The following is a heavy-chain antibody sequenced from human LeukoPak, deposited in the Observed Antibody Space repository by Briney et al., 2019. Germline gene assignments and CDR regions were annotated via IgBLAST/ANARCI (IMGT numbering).Heavy chain of an antibody. CDR1: GYTFTSYD. V-gene: IGHV1-2*02. Sequence: ASVKVSCTASGYTFTSYDINWVRQATGQGLEWMVWINPNSGATNYAQKFQGRVTMTRDTSISTAYMELSRLRSDDTAVYYNARESRVDYYFDYWGQGTLVTVSS. J-gene: IGHJ4*02. CDR2: INPNSGAT. CDR3: ARESRVDYYFDY. D-gene: IGHD3-9*01.